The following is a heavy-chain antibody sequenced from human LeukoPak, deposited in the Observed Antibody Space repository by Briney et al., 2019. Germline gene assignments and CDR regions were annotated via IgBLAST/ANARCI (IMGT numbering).Heavy chain of an antibody. CDR3: ARDSRLLRHQGDAFYI. Sequence: PSETLSLTCTVSGGSISIYYWSWIRQPPGKGLEWIGYIYYSGSTNYNPSLKSRVTISVDTSKNQFSLKLSSVTAADTAVYYCARDSRLLRHQGDAFYIWGQGTGVTVSS. J-gene: IGHJ3*02. CDR1: GGSISIYY. CDR2: IYYSGST. D-gene: IGHD5-18*01. V-gene: IGHV4-59*01.